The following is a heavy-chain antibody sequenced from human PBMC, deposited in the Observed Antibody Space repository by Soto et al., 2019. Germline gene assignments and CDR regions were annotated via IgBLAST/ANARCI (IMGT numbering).Heavy chain of an antibody. D-gene: IGHD4-4*01. J-gene: IGHJ4*02. Sequence: QVRLVQSGAEVKKPGSSVTVSCKASGGTFNTYTFSWVRQAPGQGLEWMGSILPILGSLNYAQRFQGRLSIKADYSTTTAYMELSSLTSQYTSMYYCTRIPRYSFPTSDPLDNWGQGTLVTVSS. V-gene: IGHV1-69*08. CDR2: ILPILGSL. CDR3: TRIPRYSFPTSDPLDN. CDR1: GGTFNTYT.